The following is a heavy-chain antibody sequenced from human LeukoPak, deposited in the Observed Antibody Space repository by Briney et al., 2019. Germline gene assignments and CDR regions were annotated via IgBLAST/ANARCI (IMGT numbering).Heavy chain of an antibody. CDR1: GFSFDDYT. CDR2: ISWDGGST. V-gene: IGHV3-43*01. CDR3: AKDSGSRWFGLASLDY. D-gene: IGHD3-10*01. Sequence: PGGSLRLSCAASGFSFDDYTMYWVRQAPGKGLEWVSFISWDGGSTDYADSVKGRFTISRDNSKNSLYLQMNSLRTEDTALYYCAKDSGSRWFGLASLDYWGQGTLVTVSS. J-gene: IGHJ4*02.